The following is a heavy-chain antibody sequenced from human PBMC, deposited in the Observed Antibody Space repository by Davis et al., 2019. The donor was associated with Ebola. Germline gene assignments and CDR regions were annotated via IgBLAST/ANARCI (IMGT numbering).Heavy chain of an antibody. J-gene: IGHJ4*02. V-gene: IGHV3-74*01. Sequence: HTGGSLRLSCAASGFTFSSYWMHWVRQAPGKGLVWVSRINSDGSTRNYADSVKGRFTISRDNAKNSLYLQMNSLRAEDTAVYYCATVGLLGLGYWGQGTLVTVSS. CDR1: GFTFSSYW. CDR2: INSDGSTR. CDR3: ATVGLLGLGY. D-gene: IGHD1-26*01.